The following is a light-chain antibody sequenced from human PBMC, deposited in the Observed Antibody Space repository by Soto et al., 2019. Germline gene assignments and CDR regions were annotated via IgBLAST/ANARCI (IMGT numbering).Light chain of an antibody. CDR1: GSNIGSNT. Sequence: QPVLTQPPSASGTPGQRVTISCSGSGSNIGSNTVNWYQQLPGTAPKLIIHHNTLRPSWVPDRFSGSKSGTSASLAISGLQSDDDSDYYCAAWDDSLGAVVFGGGTKLTVL. CDR3: AAWDDSLGAVV. V-gene: IGLV1-44*01. CDR2: HNT. J-gene: IGLJ2*01.